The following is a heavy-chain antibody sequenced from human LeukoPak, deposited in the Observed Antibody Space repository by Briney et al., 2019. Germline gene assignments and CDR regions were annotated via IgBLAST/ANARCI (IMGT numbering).Heavy chain of an antibody. D-gene: IGHD6-6*01. Sequence: SETLSLTCAVYGGSFSGYYWSWIRQPPGKGLEWIGEISHSGSTNYNPSLKSRVTISVDTSKNQFSLKLSSVTAADTAVYYCARALRIAARRALDYYYGMDVWGQGTTVTVSS. J-gene: IGHJ6*02. V-gene: IGHV4-34*01. CDR3: ARALRIAARRALDYYYGMDV. CDR1: GGSFSGYY. CDR2: ISHSGST.